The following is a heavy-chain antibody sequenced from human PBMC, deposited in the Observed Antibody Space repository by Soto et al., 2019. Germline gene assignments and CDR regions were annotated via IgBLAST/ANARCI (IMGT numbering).Heavy chain of an antibody. D-gene: IGHD2-15*01. V-gene: IGHV4-4*07. Sequence: SETLSLTCTVSGASITGSSYLSWIRQPAWKGLEWIGRFSLSGTTNYNPSLRGRVTMSADVSKNQFSLRLTSVTAADTALYYCARGMTPLGAPAWYYFDSWGQGTLVTVSS. CDR1: GASITGSSY. J-gene: IGHJ4*02. CDR2: FSLSGTT. CDR3: ARGMTPLGAPAWYYFDS.